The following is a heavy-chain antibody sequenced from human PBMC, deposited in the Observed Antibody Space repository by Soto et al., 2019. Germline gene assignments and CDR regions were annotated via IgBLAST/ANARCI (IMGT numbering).Heavy chain of an antibody. D-gene: IGHD2-2*01. Sequence: PGESLKISCKGSGYSFTSYWISWVRQMPGKGLEWMGRIDPSDSYTNYSPSFQGHVTISADKSISTAYLQWSSLKASDTAMYYCARRHCSSTSCHHFDYWGQGTLVTVSS. CDR3: ARRHCSSTSCHHFDY. V-gene: IGHV5-10-1*01. J-gene: IGHJ4*02. CDR2: IDPSDSYT. CDR1: GYSFTSYW.